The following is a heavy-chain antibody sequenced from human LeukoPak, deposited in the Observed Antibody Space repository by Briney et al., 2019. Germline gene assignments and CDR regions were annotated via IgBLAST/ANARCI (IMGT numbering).Heavy chain of an antibody. CDR1: GFSFSTYW. D-gene: IGHD3-16*01. CDR2: ITPDGSST. CDR3: SSQISRGGN. J-gene: IGHJ4*02. V-gene: IGHV3-74*01. Sequence: GGSLRLSCAASGFSFSTYWKHWVRQVPGKGPEWVSHITPDGSSTNYADSVKGRFTISRDSAKNTLYLQMNSLRAEDTAVYYCSSQISRGGNWGQGTLVTVSS.